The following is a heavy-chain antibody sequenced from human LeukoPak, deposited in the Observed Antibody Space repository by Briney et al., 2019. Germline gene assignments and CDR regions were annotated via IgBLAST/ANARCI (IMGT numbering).Heavy chain of an antibody. J-gene: IGHJ4*02. CDR2: IYYSGST. V-gene: IGHV4-59*08. CDR1: GGSISSYY. Sequence: SETLSLTCTVSGGSISSYYWSWIRQPPGKELEGIGYIYYSGSTNYNPSLKSRVTISLDTSKNQFPLKLTSVTAADTAVYYCARLRTYYYDSSGPRDFDYWGQGTLGTVSS. CDR3: ARLRTYYYDSSGPRDFDY. D-gene: IGHD3-22*01.